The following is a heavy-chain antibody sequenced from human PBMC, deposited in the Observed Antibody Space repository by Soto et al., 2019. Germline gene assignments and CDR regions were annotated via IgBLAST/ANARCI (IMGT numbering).Heavy chain of an antibody. J-gene: IGHJ6*02. CDR3: ARRGRGFYYDGMDV. V-gene: IGHV4-34*01. CDR1: GGSFSGYY. Sequence: QVQLQQWGAGLLKPSETLSLTCAVYGGSFSGYYWSWIRQPPGKGLEWIGEINHSGSTNYNPSLTSRVTISVDTSKNQFSLKLRSVTAADTAVYYCARRGRGFYYDGMDVWGQGTTVTVSS. CDR2: INHSGST. D-gene: IGHD3-10*01.